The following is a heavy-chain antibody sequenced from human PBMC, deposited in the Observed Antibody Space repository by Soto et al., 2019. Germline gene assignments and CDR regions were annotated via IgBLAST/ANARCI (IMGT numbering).Heavy chain of an antibody. CDR1: GLTVNTNY. D-gene: IGHD4-17*01. CDR3: ARAKKAPGDYAFDY. V-gene: IGHV3-66*01. Sequence: EVQLVESGGGLVQPGGSLGLSCAASGLTVNTNYISWVGQAPGRGLEWVSVIYSGGSTYYADSVKGRFTISRDNSKNTLYLQMNSLRAEDSAVYYCARAKKAPGDYAFDYWGQGTLVTVSS. CDR2: IYSGGST. J-gene: IGHJ4*02.